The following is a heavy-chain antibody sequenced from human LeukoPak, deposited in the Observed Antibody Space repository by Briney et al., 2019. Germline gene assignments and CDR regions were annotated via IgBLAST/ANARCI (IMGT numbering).Heavy chain of an antibody. Sequence: PSETLSLTCTVSGGSISSSGYYWGWIRQPPGKGLEWIGTNYYSGSIYYNPSLNSRVTMSVDTSKNQFSLKLSSVTAADTAVYYCAGTGNTAVPPYFDYWGQGALVTVSS. J-gene: IGHJ4*02. D-gene: IGHD3-10*01. CDR1: GGSISSSGYY. CDR2: NYYSGSI. V-gene: IGHV4-39*01. CDR3: AGTGNTAVPPYFDY.